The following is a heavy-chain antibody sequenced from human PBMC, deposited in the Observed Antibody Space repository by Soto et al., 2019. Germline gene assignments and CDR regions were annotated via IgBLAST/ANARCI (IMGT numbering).Heavy chain of an antibody. J-gene: IGHJ4*02. CDR3: ARDRLGSAYYFDY. CDR2: INPNSGGP. Sequence: ASVKVSCKASGYTFTGYYMHWVRQAPGQGLEWMGWINPNSGGPNYAQKFQGWVTMTRDTSISTAYMELSRLRSDDTAVYYCARDRLGSAYYFDYWGQGTLVTVSS. CDR1: GYTFTGYY. V-gene: IGHV1-2*04. D-gene: IGHD7-27*01.